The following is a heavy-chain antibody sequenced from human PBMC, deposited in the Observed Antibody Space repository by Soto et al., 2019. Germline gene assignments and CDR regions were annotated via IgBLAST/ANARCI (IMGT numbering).Heavy chain of an antibody. V-gene: IGHV4-59*08. Sequence: SETLSLTCTVSGGSISSYYWSWIRQPPGKGQEWIGYIYYSGSTNYNPSLKSRVTISVDTSKNQFSLKLSSVTAADTAVYYCARHPRDTACDYWGQGTLVTVSS. J-gene: IGHJ4*02. CDR2: IYYSGST. CDR3: ARHPRDTACDY. CDR1: GGSISSYY. D-gene: IGHD5-18*01.